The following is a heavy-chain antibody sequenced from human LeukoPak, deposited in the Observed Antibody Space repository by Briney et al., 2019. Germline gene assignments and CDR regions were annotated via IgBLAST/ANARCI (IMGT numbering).Heavy chain of an antibody. CDR2: ISSSGGTI. CDR1: GFTFSSYE. J-gene: IGHJ6*03. D-gene: IGHD5-18*01. CDR3: AKSGYSYGVYYYYYMDV. V-gene: IGHV3-48*03. Sequence: PGGSLRLSCAASGFTFSSYEMNWVRQAPGKGLEWVSYISSSGGTIYYADSVKGRFTISRDNAKNSLYLQMNSLRAEDTAVYYCAKSGYSYGVYYYYYMDVWGKGTTVTISS.